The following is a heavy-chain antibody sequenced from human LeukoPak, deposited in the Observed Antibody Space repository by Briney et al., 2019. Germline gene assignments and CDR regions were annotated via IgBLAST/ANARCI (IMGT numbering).Heavy chain of an antibody. CDR1: GYTFTSYD. Sequence: ASVKVSCKASGYTFTSYDINWVRQATGQGLEWMGWMNPNSGNTGYAQKFQGRVAMTRNTSISTAYMELSSLRSEGTAVYYCARGQGEDENYYFDYWGQGTLVTVSS. J-gene: IGHJ4*02. V-gene: IGHV1-8*01. CDR2: MNPNSGNT. CDR3: ARGQGEDENYYFDY. D-gene: IGHD1-26*01.